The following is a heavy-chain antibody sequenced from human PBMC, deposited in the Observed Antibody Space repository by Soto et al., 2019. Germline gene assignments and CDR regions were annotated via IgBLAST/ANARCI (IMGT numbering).Heavy chain of an antibody. V-gene: IGHV4-61*01. CDR1: GASVNSDNYS. D-gene: IGHD4-4*01. Sequence: QVQLQESGPGLVKPSETLSLTCTVSGASVNSDNYSWSWIRQPPGKGLRWIGYIYSSGNTNSNPSLKSRVTISVDTSKNQFSLTVSSVTAADTAVYFCARGYSHYAYWGQGMLVTVSS. J-gene: IGHJ4*02. CDR3: ARGYSHYAY. CDR2: IYSSGNT.